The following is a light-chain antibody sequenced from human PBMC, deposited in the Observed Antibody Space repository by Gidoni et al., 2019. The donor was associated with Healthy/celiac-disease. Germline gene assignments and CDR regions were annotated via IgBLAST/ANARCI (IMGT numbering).Light chain of an antibody. V-gene: IGKV1-27*01. J-gene: IGKJ3*01. CDR1: QGISNY. Sequence: EIQMTPSRSSMSASVGDRVSISCRASQGISNYLAWYQQKPGKVPKLLIYAASTLQSGVPSRFSGSGSGTDFTLTISSLQPEDVATYYCQKYNSAPFTFGPGTKVDIK. CDR3: QKYNSAPFT. CDR2: AAS.